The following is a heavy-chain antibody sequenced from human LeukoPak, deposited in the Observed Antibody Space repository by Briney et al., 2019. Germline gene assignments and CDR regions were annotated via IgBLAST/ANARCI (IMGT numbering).Heavy chain of an antibody. V-gene: IGHV4-4*02. CDR2: IHESGST. CDR3: ARHEGFSQKD. Sequence: PSGTLSLTCAVSGVSMSSNSWWSWVRQPPGKGLEWIGEIHESGSTNYNPSLKSRVTISVDKSKDQFSLKLSSVTAADTAVYYCARHEGFSQKDWGQGTQVTVS. J-gene: IGHJ4*02. CDR1: GVSMSSNSW.